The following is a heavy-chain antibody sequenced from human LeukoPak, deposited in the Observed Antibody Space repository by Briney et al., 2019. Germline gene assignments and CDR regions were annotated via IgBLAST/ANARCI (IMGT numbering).Heavy chain of an antibody. Sequence: SETLSLTCTVSGGSVSSGSYYWSWIRQPPGKGLEWIGYIYYSGSTNYNPSLKSRVTISVDTSKNQFSLKLSSVTAADTAVYYCARGRSTIWYSSSLDYWGQGTLVTVSS. CDR2: IYYSGST. D-gene: IGHD6-6*01. CDR3: ARGRSTIWYSSSLDY. V-gene: IGHV4-61*01. CDR1: GGSVSSGSYY. J-gene: IGHJ4*02.